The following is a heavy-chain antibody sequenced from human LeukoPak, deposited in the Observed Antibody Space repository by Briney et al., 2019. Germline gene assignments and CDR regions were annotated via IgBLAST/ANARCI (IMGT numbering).Heavy chain of an antibody. V-gene: IGHV3-49*03. CDR2: IRSKAYGGTT. D-gene: IGHD3-10*01. Sequence: GGSLRLSCTASGFTFGDYAMSWFRQAPGKGLEWVGSIRSKAYGGTTEYAASVKGRFTISRDDSKSIAYLQMNSLKTEDTAVYYCNLNLVGLWFGESNFDYWGQGTLVTVSS. J-gene: IGHJ4*02. CDR1: GFTFGDYA. CDR3: NLNLVGLWFGESNFDY.